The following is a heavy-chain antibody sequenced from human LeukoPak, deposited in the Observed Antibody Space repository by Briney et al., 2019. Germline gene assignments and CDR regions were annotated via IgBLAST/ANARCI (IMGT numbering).Heavy chain of an antibody. V-gene: IGHV4-61*02. CDR3: ARGVAARAGNYYMDV. Sequence: PSQTLSLTCTVSGGSISSGSYYWSWIRQPAGKGLEWIGRIYTSGSTNYNPSLKSRVTISVDTSKNQFSLKLSSVTAADTAVYYCARGVAARAGNYYMDVWGKGTTVTVSS. CDR1: GGSISSGSYY. CDR2: IYTSGST. J-gene: IGHJ6*03. D-gene: IGHD6-6*01.